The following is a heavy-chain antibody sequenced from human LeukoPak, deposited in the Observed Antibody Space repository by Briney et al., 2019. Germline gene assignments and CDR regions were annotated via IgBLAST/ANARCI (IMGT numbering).Heavy chain of an antibody. Sequence: PSETLSLTSTVSGGSITNGGYYWSWIRQPAGKGLEWIGRIYTTGNTNYNPSLKSRVTISLDTSKNQFSLKLSSVSAEDTALYYCARERLGGSYYRPVDYWGQGTLVTVSS. D-gene: IGHD1-26*01. CDR1: GGSITNGGYY. CDR3: ARERLGGSYYRPVDY. J-gene: IGHJ4*02. CDR2: IYTTGNT. V-gene: IGHV4-61*02.